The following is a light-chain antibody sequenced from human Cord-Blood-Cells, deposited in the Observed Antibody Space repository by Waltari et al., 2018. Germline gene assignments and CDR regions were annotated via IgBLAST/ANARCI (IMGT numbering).Light chain of an antibody. CDR3: QQYYSTPQWT. CDR1: QSVLYSSNNKNY. V-gene: IGKV4-1*01. Sequence: DIVMTQSPDSLAVSLGERATINCKSSQSVLYSSNNKNYLAWYQQKPGQPPKLLIYWASTRESGVPDRFSGSGSGTDFTLTFSSLHAEDVGVYYCQQYYSTPQWTFGQGTKVEIK. CDR2: WAS. J-gene: IGKJ1*01.